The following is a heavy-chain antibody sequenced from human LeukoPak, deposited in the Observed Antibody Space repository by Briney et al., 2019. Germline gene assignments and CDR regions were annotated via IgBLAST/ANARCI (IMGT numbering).Heavy chain of an antibody. Sequence: SETLSLTCAVYGESFSGYYWSWIRQPPGKGLEWIGEINHSGSTNYNPSLKSRVTISVDTSKNQFSLKLSSVTAADTAVYYCARGKVAARPAPYFDYWGQGTLVTVSS. V-gene: IGHV4-34*01. CDR1: GESFSGYY. CDR2: INHSGST. J-gene: IGHJ4*02. CDR3: ARGKVAARPAPYFDY. D-gene: IGHD6-6*01.